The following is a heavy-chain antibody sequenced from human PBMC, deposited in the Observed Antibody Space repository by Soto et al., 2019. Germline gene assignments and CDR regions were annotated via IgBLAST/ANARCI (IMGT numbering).Heavy chain of an antibody. D-gene: IGHD3-10*01. CDR2: ISGSGGST. CDR3: AGVLLWFGENVDS. CDR1: GCTFSSYA. J-gene: IGHJ4*02. V-gene: IGHV3-23*01. Sequence: EVQLLESGGGLVQPGGSLRLSCAASGCTFSSYAMSWVRQAPGKGLEWVSAISGSGGSTYYADSVKGRFTISRDNSKNTLYLQMNSLRAEDTAVYYCAGVLLWFGENVDSWGQGTLVTVSS.